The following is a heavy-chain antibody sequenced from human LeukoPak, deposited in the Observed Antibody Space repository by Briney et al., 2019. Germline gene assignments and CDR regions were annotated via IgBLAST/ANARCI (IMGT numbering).Heavy chain of an antibody. CDR2: ISLAGQT. CDR1: GGSISGTNW. V-gene: IGHV4-4*02. D-gene: IGHD1-26*01. J-gene: IGHJ4*02. CDR3: SRESGAFCPFGY. Sequence: SGTLSLTCGVSGGSISGTNWWSWVRHPPGQGLEWIGEISLAGQTNYNPSLNGRVTMSLDKSSNQLSLNLTSVTAADTATYYCSRESGAFCPFGYWGQGTLVIVSS.